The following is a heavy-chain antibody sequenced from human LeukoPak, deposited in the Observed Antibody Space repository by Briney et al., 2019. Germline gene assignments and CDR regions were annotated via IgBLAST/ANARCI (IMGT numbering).Heavy chain of an antibody. D-gene: IGHD1-1*01. V-gene: IGHV1-69*13. CDR2: IIPIFGTA. CDR1: GGTFSSYA. CDR3: ARGKLERGYYYGMDV. Sequence: SVKVSCKASGGTFSSYAISWVRQAPGQGLEWMGGIIPIFGTANYAQKFQGRVTITADESTSTAYMELSSLRSEDTAVYYCARGKLERGYYYGMDVWGHGTTVTVSS. J-gene: IGHJ6*02.